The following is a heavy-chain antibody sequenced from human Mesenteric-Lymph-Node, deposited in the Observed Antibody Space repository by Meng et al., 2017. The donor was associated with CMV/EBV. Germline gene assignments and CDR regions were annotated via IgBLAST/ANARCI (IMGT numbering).Heavy chain of an antibody. V-gene: IGHV3-30-3*01. CDR2: ISYDGGNK. D-gene: IGHD3-22*01. Sequence: GESLKISCAASGFTFSHYAIHWVRQAPGKGLEWVAFISYDGGNKYYADSVKGRFSISRDNSGNTLSLQMNSLRAEDTAVYYCAKERTHYYESSGRSFDYWGQGALVTVSS. J-gene: IGHJ4*02. CDR3: AKERTHYYESSGRSFDY. CDR1: GFTFSHYA.